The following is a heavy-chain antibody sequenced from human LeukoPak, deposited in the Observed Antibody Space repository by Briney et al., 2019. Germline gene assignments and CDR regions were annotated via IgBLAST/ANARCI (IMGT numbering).Heavy chain of an antibody. D-gene: IGHD5-12*01. V-gene: IGHV1-46*01. CDR3: ARGGDNSGYDLGYYYYMDV. J-gene: IGHJ6*03. CDR2: INPSDGAT. CDR1: RYTFTMYY. Sequence: ASVKVSCKASRYTFTMYYIHWVRQARGQGLEWMGMINPSDGATTYAQRFQGRVTMTRDMSTTTVYMDLRSLRSEDTAVYYCARGGDNSGYDLGYYYYMDVWGKGTTVTVSS.